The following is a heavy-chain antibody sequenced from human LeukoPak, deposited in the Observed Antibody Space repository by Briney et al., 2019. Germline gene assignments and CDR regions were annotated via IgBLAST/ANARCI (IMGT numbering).Heavy chain of an antibody. Sequence: PSETLSLTCTVSGGSISSGGYYWSWIRQHPGKGLEWIGYIYYSGSTYYNPSLKSRVTISVDTSKNQFSLKLSSVTAADTAVYYCARIDGYNQPYYFDYWGQGTLVTVSS. CDR3: ARIDGYNQPYYFDY. CDR2: IYYSGST. D-gene: IGHD5-24*01. J-gene: IGHJ4*02. V-gene: IGHV4-31*03. CDR1: GGSISSGGYY.